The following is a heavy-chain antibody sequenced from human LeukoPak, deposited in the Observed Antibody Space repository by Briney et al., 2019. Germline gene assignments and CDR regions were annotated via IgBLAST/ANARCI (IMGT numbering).Heavy chain of an antibody. CDR1: GGSFSGYY. J-gene: IGHJ5*02. Sequence: KPSETLSLTCAVYGGSFSGYYWSWIRQPPGKGLEWIGEINHSGSTNYNPFLKSRVTISVDTSKNQFSLKLSSVTAADTAVYYCARHLRRRWTTVTTYWFDPWGQGTLVTVSS. V-gene: IGHV4-34*01. CDR3: ARHLRRRWTTVTTYWFDP. CDR2: INHSGST. D-gene: IGHD4-17*01.